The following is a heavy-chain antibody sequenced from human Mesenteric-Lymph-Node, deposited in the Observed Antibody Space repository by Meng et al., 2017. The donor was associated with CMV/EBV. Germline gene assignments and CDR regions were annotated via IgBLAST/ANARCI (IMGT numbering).Heavy chain of an antibody. Sequence: GGSLRLSCAASGFTFRSYWMSWVRQAPGKGLEWVANIKEDGSKKYYVDSVKGRFTISRDNAKNSLYLQMNSLRAEDTAVYFCAGDVTMVRGVFPYFYGMDVWGQGTTVTVSS. CDR2: IKEDGSKK. J-gene: IGHJ6*02. CDR1: GFTFRSYW. CDR3: AGDVTMVRGVFPYFYGMDV. V-gene: IGHV3-7*01. D-gene: IGHD3-10*01.